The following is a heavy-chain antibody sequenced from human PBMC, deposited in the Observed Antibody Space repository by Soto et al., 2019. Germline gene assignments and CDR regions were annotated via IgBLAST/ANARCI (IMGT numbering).Heavy chain of an antibody. Sequence: QVQLVESGGGVVQPRRSLRLSCVTSGFTFRINAMHWVRQAPGKGLEWVASISSDGREEFYADSVKGQFTISRDNAKNTVYLEISSLRREDTAVYYCAKAASFRIFGLVRYWGQGVPVSVSS. D-gene: IGHD3-3*01. CDR2: ISSDGREE. CDR3: AKAASFRIFGLVRY. J-gene: IGHJ4*02. CDR1: GFTFRINA. V-gene: IGHV3-30*18.